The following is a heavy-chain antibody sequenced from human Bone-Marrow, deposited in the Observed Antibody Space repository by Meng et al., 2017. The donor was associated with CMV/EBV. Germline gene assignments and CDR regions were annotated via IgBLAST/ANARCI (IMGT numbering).Heavy chain of an antibody. J-gene: IGHJ4*02. CDR2: IYYSGST. CDR1: GGSISSTSYY. V-gene: IGHV4-39*07. Sequence: ETLSLTCTVSGGSISSTSYYWGWIRQPPGKGLEWIGSIYYSGSTYYNPSLKSRVTISVDTSKNQFSLKLSSVTAADTAVYYCATSTQYSSSAYGCDFDYWGQGTLVTVSS. D-gene: IGHD6-6*01. CDR3: ATSTQYSSSAYGCDFDY.